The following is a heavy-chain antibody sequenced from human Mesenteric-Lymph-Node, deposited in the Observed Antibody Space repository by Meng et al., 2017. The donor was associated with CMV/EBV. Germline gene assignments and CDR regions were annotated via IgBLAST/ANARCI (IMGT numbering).Heavy chain of an antibody. CDR2: IYYSGST. CDR1: SSSYY. V-gene: IGHV4-39*01. D-gene: IGHD6-25*01. CDR3: ARHAGYSSVYYYYYYGMDV. J-gene: IGHJ6*02. Sequence: SSSYYWGWIRQPPGKGLEWIGSIYYSGSTYYNPSLKSRVTISVDTSKNQFSLKLSSVTAADTAVYYCARHAGYSSVYYYYYYGMDVWGQGTTVTVSS.